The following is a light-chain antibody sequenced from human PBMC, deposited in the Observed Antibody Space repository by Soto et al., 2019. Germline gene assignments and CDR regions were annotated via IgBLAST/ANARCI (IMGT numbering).Light chain of an antibody. CDR3: AQISTAQWT. Sequence: DIHVTQSPSSLPASLGDRVTITCRASENIKNYLTWYQQKPGKAPKLLIYGASTLKTGVPSRFSGSGSGTDFYFTIGGLQPDDFATYYCAQISTAQWTFGQGTRVDLK. J-gene: IGKJ1*01. V-gene: IGKV1-39*01. CDR2: GAS. CDR1: ENIKNY.